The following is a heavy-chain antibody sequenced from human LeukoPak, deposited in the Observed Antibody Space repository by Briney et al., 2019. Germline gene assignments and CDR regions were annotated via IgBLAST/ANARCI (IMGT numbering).Heavy chain of an antibody. CDR1: GYTFSGYS. J-gene: IGHJ4*02. CDR2: INPIIGSA. Sequence: GASVKVSCKASGYTFSGYSMHWVRQAPGQGPEWMGMINPIIGSATYAQKFQGSVTMTRDTSTSTLYMELSSLRSDDTAVYYCARDWAHGSFDYWGQGTPVIVSS. CDR3: ARDWAHGSFDY. D-gene: IGHD3-10*01. V-gene: IGHV1-46*01.